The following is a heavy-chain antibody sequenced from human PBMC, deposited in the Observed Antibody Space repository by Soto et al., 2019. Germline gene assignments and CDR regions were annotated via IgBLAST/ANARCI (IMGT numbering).Heavy chain of an antibody. CDR1: GFTFSDHY. CDR3: ARDRRYSFHMDV. Sequence: GGSLRLSCAASGFTFSDHYMDWVRQAPGKGLVWVSRINSDGSSTSYADSVKGRFTISRDNAKNTLYLQMNSLRAEDTAVYYCARDRRYSFHMDVWGKGTTDTVSS. V-gene: IGHV3-74*01. D-gene: IGHD5-12*01. CDR2: INSDGSST. J-gene: IGHJ6*03.